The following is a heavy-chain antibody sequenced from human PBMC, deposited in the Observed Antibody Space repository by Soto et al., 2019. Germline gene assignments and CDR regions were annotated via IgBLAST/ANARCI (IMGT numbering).Heavy chain of an antibody. J-gene: IGHJ4*02. V-gene: IGHV4-4*09. CDR1: GDSITTRY. Sequence: AETLSLTCTVSGDSITTRYWSWIRQPPGKGLEWIGYIYTTGDNYNPSLMSRASMSLDTSKNLFSLRLRSVTAADTAVYYCAGGDHWRLVDYWGRGNLVTVSS. CDR3: AGGDHWRLVDY. D-gene: IGHD3-16*01. CDR2: IYTTGD.